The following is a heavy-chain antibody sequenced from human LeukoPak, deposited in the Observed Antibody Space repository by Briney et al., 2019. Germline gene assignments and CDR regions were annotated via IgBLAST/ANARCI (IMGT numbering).Heavy chain of an antibody. V-gene: IGHV1-2*02. CDR2: INPNSGGT. J-gene: IGHJ3*02. CDR3: ARTYSSGWYLNDAFDI. D-gene: IGHD6-19*01. Sequence: EASVKVSCKASGYTFTGYYMHWVRQAPGQGLEWMGWINPNSGGTNYAQKFQGRVTVTRDTSISTAYMELSRLRSDDTAVYYCARTYSSGWYLNDAFDIWGQGTMVTVSS. CDR1: GYTFTGYY.